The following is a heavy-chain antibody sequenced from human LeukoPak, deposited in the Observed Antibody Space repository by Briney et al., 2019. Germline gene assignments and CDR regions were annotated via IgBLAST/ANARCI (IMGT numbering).Heavy chain of an antibody. CDR3: ARDFRGGYDFWSGYYTPYYFDY. D-gene: IGHD3-3*01. J-gene: IGHJ4*02. CDR2: IYHSGST. Sequence: PSETLSLTCTVSGYSIGSGYYWGWIRQPPGKGLEWIGSIYHSGSTYYNPSLKSRVTISVDTSKNQSSLKLSSVTAADTAVYYCARDFRGGYDFWSGYYTPYYFDYWGQGALVTVSS. V-gene: IGHV4-38-2*02. CDR1: GYSIGSGYY.